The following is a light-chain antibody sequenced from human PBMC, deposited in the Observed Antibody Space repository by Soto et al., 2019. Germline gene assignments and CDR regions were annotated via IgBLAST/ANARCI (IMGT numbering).Light chain of an antibody. CDR2: GNG. CDR1: SSNIGAGHD. Sequence: QSVLTQPPSVSGAPGQRVTISCTGSSSNIGAGHDVHWYQQLPGTAPKLLIYGNGNRPSGGPERFSGSKSGTSASLAITGLQAEDEADYYCQSYDSSLSGSEVFGTGTKVTVL. J-gene: IGLJ1*01. CDR3: QSYDSSLSGSEV. V-gene: IGLV1-40*01.